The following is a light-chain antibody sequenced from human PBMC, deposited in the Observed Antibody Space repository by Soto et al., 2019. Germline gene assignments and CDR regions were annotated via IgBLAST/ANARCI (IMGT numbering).Light chain of an antibody. CDR2: GAS. J-gene: IGKJ1*01. CDR3: QQYGTSRWT. V-gene: IGKV3-20*01. CDR1: QTIDNT. Sequence: EIVMTQSPATLSLSPGERATLSCRASQTIDNTLAWYQRKPGQAPRLLIYGASTRATGIADRFSGSGSGTDFTLTISRLEPEDFALYYCQQYGTSRWTFGQGTKVDI.